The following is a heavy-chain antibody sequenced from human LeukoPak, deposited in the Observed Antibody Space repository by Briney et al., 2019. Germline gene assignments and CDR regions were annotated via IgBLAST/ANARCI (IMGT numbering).Heavy chain of an antibody. CDR3: ARVNPQGQLWLQHYFDY. V-gene: IGHV4-39*07. CDR1: GGSISSSSYY. CDR2: IYYSGST. J-gene: IGHJ4*02. D-gene: IGHD5-18*01. Sequence: SETLSLTCTVSGGSISSSSYYWGWIRQPPGKGLEWIGSIYYSGSTYYNPSLKSRVTISVDTSKNQFSLKLSSVTAADTAVYYCARVNPQGQLWLQHYFDYWGQGTLVTVSS.